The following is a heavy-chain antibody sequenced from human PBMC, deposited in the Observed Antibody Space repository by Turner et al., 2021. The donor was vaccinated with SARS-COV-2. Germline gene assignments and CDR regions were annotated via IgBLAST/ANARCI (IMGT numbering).Heavy chain of an antibody. Sequence: QVQLVQSGAEVRKPGASVKVSCKASGYTFTDHYLHWVRQAPGQGLEWMGWINPYSGGTTFAQKFQDRVTVTRDTSISTAYMELSRLRSDDTAVYYCARVSSLSYYFDYWGQGTLVTVSS. J-gene: IGHJ4*02. V-gene: IGHV1-2*02. CDR2: INPYSGGT. CDR1: GYTFTDHY. D-gene: IGHD6-6*01. CDR3: ARVSSLSYYFDY.